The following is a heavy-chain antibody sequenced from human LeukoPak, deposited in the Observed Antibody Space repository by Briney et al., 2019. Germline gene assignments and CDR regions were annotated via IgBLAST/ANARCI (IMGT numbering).Heavy chain of an antibody. CDR3: AREVSEACSSTSCLYYFDY. CDR1: GFTFSSYS. D-gene: IGHD2-2*01. J-gene: IGHJ4*02. CDR2: ISSSSSYI. V-gene: IGHV3-21*01. Sequence: GGSLRLSCAASGFTFSSYSMNWVRQAPGKGLEWVSSISSSSSYIYYADSVKGRFPISRDNAKNSLYLQMNSLRAEDTAVYYCAREVSEACSSTSCLYYFDYWGQGTLVTVSS.